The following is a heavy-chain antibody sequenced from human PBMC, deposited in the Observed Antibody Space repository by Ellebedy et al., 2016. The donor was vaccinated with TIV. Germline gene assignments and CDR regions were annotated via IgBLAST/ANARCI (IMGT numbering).Heavy chain of an antibody. J-gene: IGHJ4*02. CDR1: GFTFRSFA. Sequence: GESLKISCAASGFTFRSFALSWVHQAPGKGLEWVAAISGIGPKTYYRDSVKGRFTISRDDSGSTLYLQMDSLRAEDTAVYYCARDARILFDGAGSHGALENWGQGTLVTVSS. D-gene: IGHD3-3*01. CDR3: ARDARILFDGAGSHGALEN. V-gene: IGHV3-23*01. CDR2: ISGIGPKT.